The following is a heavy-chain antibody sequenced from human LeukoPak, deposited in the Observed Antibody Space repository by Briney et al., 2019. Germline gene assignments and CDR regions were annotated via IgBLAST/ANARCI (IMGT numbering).Heavy chain of an antibody. D-gene: IGHD3-22*01. CDR1: GFTFYSYA. CDR2: ISGSGGST. J-gene: IGHJ4*02. CDR3: AKGNSGYYPYYFDY. V-gene: IGHV3-23*01. Sequence: GGSLRLSCAASGFTFYSYAMSWVRQAPGKGLEWDSAISGSGGSTYYADSVKGRFTISRDNSKNTLYLQMNSLRAEDTAVYYCAKGNSGYYPYYFDYWGQGTLVTVSS.